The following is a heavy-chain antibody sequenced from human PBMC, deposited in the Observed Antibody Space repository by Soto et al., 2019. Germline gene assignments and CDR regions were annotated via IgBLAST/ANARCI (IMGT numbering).Heavy chain of an antibody. CDR1: GGSISSSSYY. D-gene: IGHD1-26*01. V-gene: IGHV4-39*01. CDR3: ARRGGATIYYGMDV. CDR2: ISYSGGT. Sequence: ASETLSLTCTVSGGSISSSSYYWGWIRQPPGKGLEWIGSISYSGGTYYNPSLKSRVTISVDTAKNHFSLKLSSVTAADTAVYYCARRGGATIYYGMDVWGQGTTVTVSS. J-gene: IGHJ6*02.